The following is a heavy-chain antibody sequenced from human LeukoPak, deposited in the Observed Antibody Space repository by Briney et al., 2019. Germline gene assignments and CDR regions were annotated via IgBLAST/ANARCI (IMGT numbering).Heavy chain of an antibody. D-gene: IGHD2-15*01. J-gene: IGHJ4*02. V-gene: IGHV3-23*01. CDR3: ARRADCSGGTCPPGW. CDR2: MTIAGSI. Sequence: GRSLRPSRAASGFXFSYYAISWGPRAPAKGHGWVSDMTIAGSISYAASVEGRFTISRDNCKDTLHLQMNSLRAEDTAVYYSARRADCSGGTCPPGWWGQGTLVTVSS. CDR1: GFXFSYYA.